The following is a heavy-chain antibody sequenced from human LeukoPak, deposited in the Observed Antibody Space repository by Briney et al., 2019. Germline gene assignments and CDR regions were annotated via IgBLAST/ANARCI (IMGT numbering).Heavy chain of an antibody. V-gene: IGHV1-46*01. CDR3: ARGPRAYCSSTSCYGTNYYGMDV. Sequence: VASVKVSCKASGYTFTSYYMHWVRQAPGQGLEWMGIINPSGGSTSYAQKFQGRVTMTRDTSTSTVYMELSSLRSEDTAVYYCARGPRAYCSSTSCYGTNYYGMDVWGQGTTVTVSS. CDR2: INPSGGST. D-gene: IGHD2-2*01. J-gene: IGHJ6*02. CDR1: GYTFTSYY.